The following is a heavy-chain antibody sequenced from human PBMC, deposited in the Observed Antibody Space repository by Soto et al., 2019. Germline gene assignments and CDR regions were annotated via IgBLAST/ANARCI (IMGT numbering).Heavy chain of an antibody. CDR3: ARHRLSSSPSGPFGMDV. Sequence: SETLSLTCTVSGASMTKNNHYWAWIRQPPGKGRGWIATTFYSGNTYYNPSLKSRVTVSVDTSNNHFSLKLSSVTAADSAVYFCARHRLSSSPSGPFGMDVWGQGTRVTVSS. D-gene: IGHD6-6*01. CDR2: TFYSGNT. J-gene: IGHJ6*02. CDR1: GASMTKNNHY. V-gene: IGHV4-39*01.